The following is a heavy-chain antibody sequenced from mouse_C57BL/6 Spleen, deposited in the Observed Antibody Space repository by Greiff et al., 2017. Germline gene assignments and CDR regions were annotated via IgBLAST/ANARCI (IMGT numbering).Heavy chain of an antibody. CDR1: GYSITSGYY. J-gene: IGHJ1*03. D-gene: IGHD1-1*01. Sequence: EVKLQESGPGLVKPSQSLSLTCSVTGYSITSGYYWNWIRQFPGNKLEWMGYISYDGSNNYNPSLKNRISITRDTSKNQFLLKLNSVTTEDTATYYCARERGITTVVAPPVWGTGTTVTVSS. V-gene: IGHV3-6*01. CDR3: ARERGITTVVAPPV. CDR2: ISYDGSN.